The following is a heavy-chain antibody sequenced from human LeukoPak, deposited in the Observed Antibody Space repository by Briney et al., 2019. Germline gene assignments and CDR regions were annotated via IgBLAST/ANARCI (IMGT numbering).Heavy chain of an antibody. D-gene: IGHD6-19*01. J-gene: IGHJ4*02. CDR2: ISSSSNYI. V-gene: IGHV3-21*04. CDR1: GFTFSSYS. CDR3: AKGEQWLVTHFDY. Sequence: PGGSLRLSCAASGFTFSSYSMNWVRQAPGKGLEWVSSISSSSNYIYYADSLKGRFTISRDNAKNSLYLQMNSLRAEDTAVYYCAKGEQWLVTHFDYWGQGTLVTVSS.